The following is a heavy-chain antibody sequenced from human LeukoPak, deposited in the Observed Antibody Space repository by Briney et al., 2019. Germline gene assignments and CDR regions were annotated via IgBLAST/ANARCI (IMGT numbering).Heavy chain of an antibody. J-gene: IGHJ5*02. Sequence: GASVKVSCKASGYTFTGYYMHWVRQAPGQGLEWMGWINPNSGGTNYAQKFQGRVTMTRDTSISTAYMELRRLRSEDTAVYYCARGGHCSSTSCYLSWFDRWGQGTLVTVSS. CDR2: INPNSGGT. CDR3: ARGGHCSSTSCYLSWFDR. D-gene: IGHD2-2*01. CDR1: GYTFTGYY. V-gene: IGHV1-2*02.